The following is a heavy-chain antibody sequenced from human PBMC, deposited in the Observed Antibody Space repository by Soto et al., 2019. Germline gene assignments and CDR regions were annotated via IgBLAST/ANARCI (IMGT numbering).Heavy chain of an antibody. V-gene: IGHV3-23*01. CDR3: ATSYSNYVSRGDPYMDV. CDR2: ISGSGGST. CDR1: GFTFSSYA. J-gene: IGHJ6*03. Sequence: GGSLRLSCAASGFTFSSYAMSWVRQAPGKGLEWVSAISGSGGSTYYADSVKGRFTISRDNSKNTLYLQMNSLRAEDTAVYYCATSYSNYVSRGDPYMDVWGKGTTVTVSS. D-gene: IGHD4-4*01.